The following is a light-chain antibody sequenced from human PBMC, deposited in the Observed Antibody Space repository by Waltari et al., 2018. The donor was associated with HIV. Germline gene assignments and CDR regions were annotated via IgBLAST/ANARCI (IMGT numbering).Light chain of an antibody. CDR2: RNN. CDR3: ATWDDSLSGLWV. J-gene: IGLJ3*02. Sequence: QSVLTQPPSASGTPGQRVTISCSGSSSNIGSSYVYWYQQLPGTAPKLLMYRNNQRPSGVPDRFSGSKSGTSASLAISGLRSEDGADYYCATWDDSLSGLWVFGGGTKLTVL. CDR1: SSNIGSSY. V-gene: IGLV1-47*01.